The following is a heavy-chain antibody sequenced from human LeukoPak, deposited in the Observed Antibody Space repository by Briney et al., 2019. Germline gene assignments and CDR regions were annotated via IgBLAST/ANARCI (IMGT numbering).Heavy chain of an antibody. CDR2: IYTSGST. Sequence: SETPSLTCTVSGGSISSYYWSWIRQPAGKGLEWIGRIYTSGSTNYNPSLKSRVTISVDKSKNQFSLKLSSVTAADTAVYYCARTRYSSEGSYYYYMDVWGKGTTVTVSS. V-gene: IGHV4-4*07. D-gene: IGHD6-25*01. CDR1: GGSISSYY. J-gene: IGHJ6*03. CDR3: ARTRYSSEGSYYYYMDV.